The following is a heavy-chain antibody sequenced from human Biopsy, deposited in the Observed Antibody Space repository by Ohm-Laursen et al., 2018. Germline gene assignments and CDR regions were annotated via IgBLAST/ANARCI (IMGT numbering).Heavy chain of an antibody. J-gene: IGHJ6*02. Sequence: ASVKVSCKTPGGTFSDYAISWVRQAPGQGLEWMGGVTPIFGTSNHALKFQGRVTITADKSTSTAYMELNSLRSDDAAMYYCARDALLPGVGGMDVWGQGTTVTVSS. CDR1: GGTFSDYA. CDR2: VTPIFGTS. V-gene: IGHV1-69*06. CDR3: ARDALLPGVGGMDV. D-gene: IGHD3-10*01.